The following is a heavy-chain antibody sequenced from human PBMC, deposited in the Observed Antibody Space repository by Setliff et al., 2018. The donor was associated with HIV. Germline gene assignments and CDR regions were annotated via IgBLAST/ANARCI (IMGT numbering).Heavy chain of an antibody. CDR3: ARRKGGYGLDV. V-gene: IGHV4-61*09. J-gene: IGHJ6*02. D-gene: IGHD3-16*01. CDR2: ISTSGTT. Sequence: SETLSLTCTVSGDSITSGTYYWSWIRQPAGMRLEWIGHISTSGTTNYGPSFKSRLTIWVDMSKNQFSLKLTSVTAADTAVYYCARRKGGYGLDVWGQGTTVTVSS. CDR1: GDSITSGTYY.